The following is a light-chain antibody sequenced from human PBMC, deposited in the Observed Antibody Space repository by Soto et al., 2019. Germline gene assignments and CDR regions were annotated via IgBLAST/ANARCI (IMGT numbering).Light chain of an antibody. CDR2: QAS. V-gene: IGKV1-5*03. CDR1: ESIDIW. J-gene: IGKJ1*01. Sequence: DIQMTQSPSTLSASVGDRVTITCRASESIDIWLAWYQQKPGKAPQLLIYQASNLESGVPSRFSGSGSGTEFTLTISSLQPDDFASYYCQQNKRYPRTFGQGTKVEI. CDR3: QQNKRYPRT.